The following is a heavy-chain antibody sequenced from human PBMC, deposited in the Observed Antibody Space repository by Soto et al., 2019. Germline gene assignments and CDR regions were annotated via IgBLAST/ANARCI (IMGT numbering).Heavy chain of an antibody. CDR1: GFSLSTSRMC. J-gene: IGHJ5*02. V-gene: IGHV2-70*01. Sequence: AATLVNPTQSLTLTCTFAGFSLSTSRMCVSWIRQPPGKALEWLALIDWDDDKYYSTSLKTRLTISKDASKNQVVLTMTNMDPVDTATYYCARIHGNLFDPWGQGTLVTVSS. CDR3: ARIHGNLFDP. D-gene: IGHD1-26*01. CDR2: IDWDDDK.